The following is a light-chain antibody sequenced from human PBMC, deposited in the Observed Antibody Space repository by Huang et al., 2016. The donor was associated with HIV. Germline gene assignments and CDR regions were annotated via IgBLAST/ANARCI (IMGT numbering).Light chain of an antibody. CDR1: QGISNY. Sequence: DIQMTQSPSSVSASVGDRVIITGRASQGISNYLAWYQQKPGTSPKLLMYTASSLQSGVPSRFSGSGSGTDFTLTISSLQPEDFATYYCQQTDSFPLTFGQGTRLEIK. CDR2: TAS. CDR3: QQTDSFPLT. V-gene: IGKV1-12*01. J-gene: IGKJ5*01.